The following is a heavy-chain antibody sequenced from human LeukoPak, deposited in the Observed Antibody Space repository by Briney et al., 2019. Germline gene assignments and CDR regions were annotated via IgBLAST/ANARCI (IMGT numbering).Heavy chain of an antibody. CDR3: ATCSSTSCYREGAFDI. CDR2: FDPEDGET. D-gene: IGHD2-2*01. J-gene: IGHJ3*02. Sequence: ASVKVSCKVSGYTLTELSMHWVRQAPGKGLEWMGGFDPEDGETIYAQKFQGRVTITTDESTSTAYMELSSLRSEDTAVYYCATCSSTSCYREGAFDIWGQGTMVTVSS. V-gene: IGHV1-24*01. CDR1: GYTLTELS.